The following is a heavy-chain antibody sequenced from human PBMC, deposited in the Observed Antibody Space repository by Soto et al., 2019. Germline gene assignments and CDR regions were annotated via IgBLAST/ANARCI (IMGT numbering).Heavy chain of an antibody. D-gene: IGHD4-4*01. V-gene: IGHV3-23*01. CDR3: AKDRDDYRNYVFDY. Sequence: EVQLLESGGGLVQPVGSLRLSCAASGFTFTKYAMTWVRQAPGKGLEWVSISSGSGSGGSTNYADSVKGRFTISRDNSKNTLYLQMNSLRVEDTAVYYCAKDRDDYRNYVFDYWGQVTLVTVSS. CDR1: GFTFTKYA. CDR2: SSGSGSGGST. J-gene: IGHJ4*02.